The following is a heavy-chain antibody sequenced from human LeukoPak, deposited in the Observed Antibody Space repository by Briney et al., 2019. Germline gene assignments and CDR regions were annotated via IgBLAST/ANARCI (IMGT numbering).Heavy chain of an antibody. CDR2: VVGSGGST. CDR1: GFTFSNYA. J-gene: IGHJ4*02. V-gene: IGHV3-23*01. Sequence: GASLRLSCAASGFTFSNYAMSWVRQAPGKGLEWVSAVVGSGGSTYYADSVKGRFTISRDNSKNTLFLQMNSLRVEDTALYYCSKWGDYDVLTGYYDSDFWGQGTLVTVSS. D-gene: IGHD3-9*01. CDR3: SKWGDYDVLTGYYDSDF.